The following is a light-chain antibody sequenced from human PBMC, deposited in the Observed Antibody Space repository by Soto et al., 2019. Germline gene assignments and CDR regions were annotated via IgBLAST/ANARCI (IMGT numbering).Light chain of an antibody. CDR1: SSNIGAGYD. J-gene: IGLJ2*01. CDR3: QSYDSSLSGSVV. Sequence: QPVLTQPPSVSGAPGQRVTISCTGSSSNIGAGYDVHWYQQLPGTAPKLLIYGNSNRPSGVPDRFSGSKSGTSASLAITGXQAEDEADYYCQSYDSSLSGSVVFGGGTKLT. CDR2: GNS. V-gene: IGLV1-40*01.